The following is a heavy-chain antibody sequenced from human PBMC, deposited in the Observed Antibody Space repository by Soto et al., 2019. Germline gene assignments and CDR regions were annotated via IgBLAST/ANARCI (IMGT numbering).Heavy chain of an antibody. J-gene: IGHJ6*02. Sequence: GASVKVSCKASGYTFTGYYMHWVRQAPGQGLEWMGWINPNSGGTNYAQKFQGWVTMTRDTSISTAYMELSRLRSDDTAVYYCAGWFGELSHYYGMDVWGQGTTVTVSS. V-gene: IGHV1-2*04. D-gene: IGHD3-10*01. CDR3: AGWFGELSHYYGMDV. CDR1: GYTFTGYY. CDR2: INPNSGGT.